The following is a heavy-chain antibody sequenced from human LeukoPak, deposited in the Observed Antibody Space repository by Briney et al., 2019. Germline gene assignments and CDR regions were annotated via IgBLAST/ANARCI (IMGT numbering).Heavy chain of an antibody. V-gene: IGHV3-74*03. CDR1: GFPFSSYW. Sequence: GGSLRLSCEPSGFPFSSYWMLWVRQAPGKGLVWVSRISGDGTIKTYADFVRGRFTISRDNTKNILYLQMNSLKVEDTATYFCSRSRFDYWGQGVLVTVSP. CDR3: SRSRFDY. CDR2: ISGDGTIK. J-gene: IGHJ4*02.